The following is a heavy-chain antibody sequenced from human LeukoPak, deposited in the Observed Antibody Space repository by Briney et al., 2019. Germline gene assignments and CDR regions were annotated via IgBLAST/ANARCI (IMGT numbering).Heavy chain of an antibody. CDR3: ARSSSWYGYFDY. D-gene: IGHD6-13*01. V-gene: IGHV4-39*01. CDR2: IYYSGST. Sequence: SETLSLTCTVSGGSISSSSYYWGWIRQPPGKGLEWIGSIYYSGSTYYNPSLKSRVTISVDTSKSQFSLKLSSVTAADTAVYYCARSSSWYGYFDYWGQGTLVTVSS. J-gene: IGHJ4*02. CDR1: GGSISSSSYY.